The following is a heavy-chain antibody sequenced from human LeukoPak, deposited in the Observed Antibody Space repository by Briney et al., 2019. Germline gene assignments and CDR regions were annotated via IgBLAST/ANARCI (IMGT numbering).Heavy chain of an antibody. CDR3: AKGSNRGVATIDY. D-gene: IGHD5-12*01. V-gene: IGHV3-30*18. J-gene: IGHJ4*02. CDR2: ITYDGSNK. Sequence: GGALRLSCAASGFTFSSYGMHWVRQAPGRGLDWVAVITYDGSNKYYADSVKGRFTISRDNSKNTLFLQMNSLRAEDTAVYYCAKGSNRGVATIDYWGQGTLVTVSS. CDR1: GFTFSSYG.